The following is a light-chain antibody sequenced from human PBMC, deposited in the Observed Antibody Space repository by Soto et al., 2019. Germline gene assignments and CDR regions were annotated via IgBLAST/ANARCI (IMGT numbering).Light chain of an antibody. CDR2: EVS. CDR1: SSDVGGYKY. V-gene: IGLV2-14*01. J-gene: IGLJ2*01. Sequence: QSALTQPASVSGSPGQSITISCTGTSSDVGGYKYVSWYQQHPGKAPKVMIYEVSNRPSGVSNRFSGSKSGNTASLTISGLQGEDEADYYCSSYTSSSTVVFGGGTKLTVL. CDR3: SSYTSSSTVV.